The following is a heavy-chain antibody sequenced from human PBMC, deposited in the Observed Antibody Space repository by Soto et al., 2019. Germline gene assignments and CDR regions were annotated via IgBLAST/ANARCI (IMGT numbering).Heavy chain of an antibody. V-gene: IGHV3-23*01. CDR1: GFTFSSYA. Sequence: PWGSLRLSCAASGFTFSSYAISCFRQAPFKGLEWVSAISGSGGSTYYADSVKGRFTISRDNSKNTLYLQMNSLRAEDTAVYYCAKAYYYGSGSAGLLDVWGQGTTVTVSS. J-gene: IGHJ6*02. CDR3: AKAYYYGSGSAGLLDV. CDR2: ISGSGGST. D-gene: IGHD3-10*01.